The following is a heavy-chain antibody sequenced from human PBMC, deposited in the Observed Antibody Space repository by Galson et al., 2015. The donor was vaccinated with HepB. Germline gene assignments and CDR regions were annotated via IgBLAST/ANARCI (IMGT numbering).Heavy chain of an antibody. Sequence: SVKVSCKASGGTFSSYTISWVRQAPGQGLEWMGRIIPILGIANYAQKFQGRVTITADKSTSTAYMELSSLRSEDTAVYYCARDVGIAAAGNSFDIWGQGTMVTVSS. CDR1: GGTFSSYT. CDR2: IIPILGIA. J-gene: IGHJ3*02. CDR3: ARDVGIAAAGNSFDI. V-gene: IGHV1-69*04. D-gene: IGHD6-13*01.